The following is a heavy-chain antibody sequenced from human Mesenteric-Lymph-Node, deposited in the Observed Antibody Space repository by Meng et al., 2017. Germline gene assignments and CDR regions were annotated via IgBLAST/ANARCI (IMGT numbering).Heavy chain of an antibody. CDR3: ARLVAGQGLGTFDY. D-gene: IGHD6-19*01. Sequence: GGSLRLSCAASGFTFSSYWMSWVRLAPGKGLEWVANIMHDGNEQFYVDSVKGRFTVSRDNAQNSLYLQMHSLRAEDTAVYYCARLVAGQGLGTFDYWGQGTRVTVSS. CDR2: IMHDGNEQ. J-gene: IGHJ4*02. CDR1: GFTFSSYW. V-gene: IGHV3-7*01.